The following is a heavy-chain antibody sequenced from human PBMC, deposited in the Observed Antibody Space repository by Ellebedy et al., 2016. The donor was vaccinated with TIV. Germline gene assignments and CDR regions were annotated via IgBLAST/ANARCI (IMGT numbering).Heavy chain of an antibody. D-gene: IGHD3-22*01. CDR1: GFTFSSYA. CDR3: AKYYDSSVSYYFDY. Sequence: PGGSLRLSCAASGFTFSSYAMSWVRQAPGKGLEWVSAISGSGGSTYYAASVKGRFTISRDNSKNTLYLQMNSLRAEDTAVYYCAKYYDSSVSYYFDYWGQGTLVTVSS. CDR2: ISGSGGST. J-gene: IGHJ4*02. V-gene: IGHV3-23*01.